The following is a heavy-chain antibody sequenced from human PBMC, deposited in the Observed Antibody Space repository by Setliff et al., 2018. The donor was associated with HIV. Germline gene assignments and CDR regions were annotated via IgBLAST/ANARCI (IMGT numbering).Heavy chain of an antibody. CDR3: ARGSRQLTIFGVVFKTNYYFMDV. Sequence: LSLTCAVYGGSFSGYYWSWIRQPPGKGLEWIGEINHDRTTNYNPSLKSRVTISVDTSKDQFSLTLNSVTAADTAVYYCARGSRQLTIFGVVFKTNYYFMDVWGKGTAVTVSS. CDR1: GGSFSGYY. D-gene: IGHD3-3*01. CDR2: INHDRTT. V-gene: IGHV4-34*01. J-gene: IGHJ6*03.